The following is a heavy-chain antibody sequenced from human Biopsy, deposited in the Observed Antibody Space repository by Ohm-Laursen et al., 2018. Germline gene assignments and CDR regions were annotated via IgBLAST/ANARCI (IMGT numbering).Heavy chain of an antibody. V-gene: IGHV1-24*01. CDR2: FAPENGKT. CDR1: GYTLTELS. CDR3: AADINVWNVNY. J-gene: IGHJ4*02. Sequence: ASVKVSCKVSGYTLTELSMHWVRQAPGRGLGWMGGFAPENGKTIYAQKFQGRVTMTEDTSTDTACMELSSLRSEDTAVYYCAADINVWNVNYWGQGTQVTASS. D-gene: IGHD1-1*01.